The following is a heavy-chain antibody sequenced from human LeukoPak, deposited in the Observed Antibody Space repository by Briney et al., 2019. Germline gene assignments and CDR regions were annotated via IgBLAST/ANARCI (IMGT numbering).Heavy chain of an antibody. V-gene: IGHV1-69*13. D-gene: IGHD4-11*01. Sequence: ASVKVSCKASGYTFISYSISWVRQAPGQGLEWMGGIIPIFGTANYAQKFQGRVTITADESTSTAYMELSSLRSEDTAVYYCARDLQTGTFDYWGQGTLVTVSS. CDR3: ARDLQTGTFDY. J-gene: IGHJ4*02. CDR1: GYTFISYS. CDR2: IIPIFGTA.